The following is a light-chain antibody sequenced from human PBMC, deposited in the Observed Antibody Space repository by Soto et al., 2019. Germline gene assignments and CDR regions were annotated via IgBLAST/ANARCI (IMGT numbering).Light chain of an antibody. Sequence: QSVLTQPRSVCGSPGQSVTISCTGASSDVGGYNYVSWYQQHPGKAPKLMIYDVSKRPSGVPDRFSGSKSANTASLTISGLQAEDEADYYCCSYAGNYIYVFGTGTKVTVL. V-gene: IGLV2-11*01. CDR2: DVS. CDR1: SSDVGGYNY. CDR3: CSYAGNYIYV. J-gene: IGLJ1*01.